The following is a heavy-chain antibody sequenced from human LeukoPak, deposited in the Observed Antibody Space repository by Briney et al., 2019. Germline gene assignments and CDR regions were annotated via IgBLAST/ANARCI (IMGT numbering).Heavy chain of an antibody. CDR2: INPNSGGT. D-gene: IGHD3-10*01. Sequence: ASVKVSYKASGYTFTGYYMHWVRQAPGQGLEWMGWINPNSGGTNYAQKFQGRVTMTRDTSISTAYMELSRLRSDDTAVYYSASWSIWFDAFDIWGQGTMVTVSS. V-gene: IGHV1-2*02. CDR1: GYTFTGYY. CDR3: ASWSIWFDAFDI. J-gene: IGHJ3*02.